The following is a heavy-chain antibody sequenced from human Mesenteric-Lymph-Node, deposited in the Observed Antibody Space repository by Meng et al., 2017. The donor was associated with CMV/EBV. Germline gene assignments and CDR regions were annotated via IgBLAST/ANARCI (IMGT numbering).Heavy chain of an antibody. J-gene: IGHJ6*02. Sequence: GESLKISCAASGFTFSSYSMNWVRQAPGKGLEWVSSISSSSSYIYYADSVKGRFTISRDNAKNSLYLQMSSLRAEDTAVYYCARRAPSLYGMDVWGQGTTVTVSS. CDR1: GFTFSSYS. CDR3: ARRAPSLYGMDV. CDR2: ISSSSSYI. V-gene: IGHV3-21*01.